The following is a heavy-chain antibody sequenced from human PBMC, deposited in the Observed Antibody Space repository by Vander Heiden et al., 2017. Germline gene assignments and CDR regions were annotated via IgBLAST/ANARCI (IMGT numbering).Heavy chain of an antibody. J-gene: IGHJ6*02. V-gene: IGHV4-39*01. CDR3: ARHYDYVWGSYYYYGMDV. Sequence: QLQLQESGPGLVKPSETLSLTCTVSGGSIRSSSYYWGWIRQPPGKGLECIGSIYYSGSTYYNPSLKSRVTISVDTSKNQFSLKLSSVTAADTAVYYCARHYDYVWGSYYYYGMDVWGQGTTVTVSS. CDR1: GGSIRSSSYY. D-gene: IGHD3-16*01. CDR2: IYYSGST.